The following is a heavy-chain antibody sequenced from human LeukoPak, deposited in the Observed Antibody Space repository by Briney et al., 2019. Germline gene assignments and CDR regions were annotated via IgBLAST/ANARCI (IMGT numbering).Heavy chain of an antibody. D-gene: IGHD2-21*02. CDR1: GGSISSSSYY. CDR2: SYYSGST. CDR3: ARERVLGDWRFDY. J-gene: IGHJ4*02. Sequence: SETLSLTCTVSGGSISSSSYYWGWIRQPPGKGLEWIVSSYYSGSTYYNPSLNSRVTISVDTSKNQFSLKLSSVTAADTAVYYCARERVLGDWRFDYWGQGTLVTVSS. V-gene: IGHV4-39*07.